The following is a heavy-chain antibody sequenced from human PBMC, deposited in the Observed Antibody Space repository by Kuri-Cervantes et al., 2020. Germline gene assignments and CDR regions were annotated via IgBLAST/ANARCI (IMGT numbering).Heavy chain of an antibody. V-gene: IGHV3-23*01. D-gene: IGHD1-1*01. Sequence: GESLKISCAASGFTFSSYAMSWVRQAPGKGLEWVSAISGSGGSTYYADSVKGRFTISRDNAKNSLYLQMNSLRAEDTAVYYCARDRGYNWNVEWFDPWGQGTLVTVSS. CDR1: GFTFSSYA. J-gene: IGHJ5*02. CDR3: ARDRGYNWNVEWFDP. CDR2: ISGSGGST.